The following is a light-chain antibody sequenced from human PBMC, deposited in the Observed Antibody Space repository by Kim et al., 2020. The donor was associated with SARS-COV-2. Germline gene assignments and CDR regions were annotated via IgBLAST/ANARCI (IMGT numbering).Light chain of an antibody. CDR1: SLRGYH. Sequence: SSELTQDPAVSVALGQAVTITCQGDSLRGYHANWFQQKAGQAPVLVVYGENNRPSGIPDRFSASRSGTTGSLTITGTQAEDEAVYFCDSRDTSGNRLIFGGGTKLTVL. CDR3: DSRDTSGNRLI. J-gene: IGLJ2*01. CDR2: GEN. V-gene: IGLV3-19*01.